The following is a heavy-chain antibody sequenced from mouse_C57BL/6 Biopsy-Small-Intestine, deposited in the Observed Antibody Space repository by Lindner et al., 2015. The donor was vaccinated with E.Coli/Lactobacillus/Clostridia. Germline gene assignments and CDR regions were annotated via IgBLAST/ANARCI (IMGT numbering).Heavy chain of an antibody. D-gene: IGHD2-1*01. CDR2: IYPYNGVS. J-gene: IGHJ1*03. CDR1: GYSFTGYF. Sequence: VQLQESGPELVKPGASVKISCKASGYSFTGYFMHWVKQSHGNILDWVGFIYPYNGVSSYNQKFKGKAALTVDKSSSTAYMELRSLTSEDSAVYYCARTGGNYGYFDVWGTGTTVTISS. V-gene: IGHV1-31*01. CDR3: ARTGGNYGYFDV.